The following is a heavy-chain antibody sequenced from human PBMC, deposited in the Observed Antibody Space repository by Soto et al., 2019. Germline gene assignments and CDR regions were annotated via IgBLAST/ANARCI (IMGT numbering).Heavy chain of an antibody. V-gene: IGHV4-30-2*01. CDR1: GGSINSGGYS. Sequence: SETLSLTCAVSGGSINSGGYSWSWIRQPPGKGLEWIGYIYHSGSTYYNPSLKSRVTISVDRSKNQFSLKLSSVTAADTAVYYCARVYYYDSSGYYFDYWGQGTLVTVSS. CDR3: ARVYYYDSSGYYFDY. J-gene: IGHJ4*02. D-gene: IGHD3-22*01. CDR2: IYHSGST.